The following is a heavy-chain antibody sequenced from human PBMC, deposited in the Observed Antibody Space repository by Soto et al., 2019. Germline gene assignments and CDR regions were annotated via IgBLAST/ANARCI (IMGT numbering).Heavy chain of an antibody. Sequence: EVQLVESGGGLVQPGRSLRLSCAASGFTFDDYGMHWVRQAPGKGLEWVAGISWNSGRIGYADSVKGRFTISRDNAKNSLYLQMNSLRAEDTALYYCAKWHSSDSYWCQGTLVTVSS. CDR2: ISWNSGRI. V-gene: IGHV3-9*01. CDR3: AKWHSSDSY. CDR1: GFTFDDYG. J-gene: IGHJ4*02. D-gene: IGHD3-22*01.